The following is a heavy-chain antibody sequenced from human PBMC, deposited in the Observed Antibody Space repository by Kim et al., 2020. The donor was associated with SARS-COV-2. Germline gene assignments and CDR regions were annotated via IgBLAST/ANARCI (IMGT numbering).Heavy chain of an antibody. J-gene: IGHJ5*02. Sequence: GESLKISCKGSGYSFTSYWIGWVRQMPGKGLEWMGIIYPGDSDTRYSPSFQGQVTISADKSISTAYLQWSSLKASDTAMYYCARGYCSSTSCYRRSFNWFDPWGQGTLVTVSS. CDR3: ARGYCSSTSCYRRSFNWFDP. CDR1: GYSFTSYW. CDR2: IYPGDSDT. D-gene: IGHD2-2*02. V-gene: IGHV5-51*01.